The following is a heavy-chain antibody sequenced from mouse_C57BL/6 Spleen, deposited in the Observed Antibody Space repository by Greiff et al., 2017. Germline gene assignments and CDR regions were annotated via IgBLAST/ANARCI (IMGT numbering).Heavy chain of an antibody. CDR2: INPNNGGT. J-gene: IGHJ1*03. CDR3: ARMDYYYGSSKDFDV. Sequence: EVQLQQSGPELVKPGASVKISCKASGYTFTDYYMNWVKQSHGKSLEWIGDINPNNGGTSYNQKFKGKATLTVDKSSSTAYMELRSLTSEDSAVNYSARMDYYYGSSKDFDVWGTGTTVTVSS. CDR1: GYTFTDYY. D-gene: IGHD1-1*01. V-gene: IGHV1-26*01.